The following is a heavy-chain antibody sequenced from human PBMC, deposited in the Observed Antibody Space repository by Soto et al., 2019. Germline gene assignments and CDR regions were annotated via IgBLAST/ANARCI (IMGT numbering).Heavy chain of an antibody. CDR3: TRDPVDSPVFDY. CDR1: GFTFSSYG. CDR2: IWYDGSNK. V-gene: IGHV3-33*01. D-gene: IGHD2-15*01. Sequence: GGSLRLSCAASGFTFSSYGMHWVRQAPGKGLEWVAVIWYDGSNKYYADSVKGRFTISRDNSKNTLYLQMNSLRAEDTAVYYCTRDPVDSPVFDYWGQGTLVTVSS. J-gene: IGHJ4*02.